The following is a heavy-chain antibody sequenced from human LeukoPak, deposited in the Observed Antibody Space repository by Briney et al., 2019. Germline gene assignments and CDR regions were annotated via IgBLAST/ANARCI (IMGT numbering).Heavy chain of an antibody. V-gene: IGHV4-59*01. J-gene: IGHJ4*02. CDR1: GGSISSYY. Sequence: SETLSLTCTVSGGSISSYYWSWIRQPPGKGLEWIGYIYYSGSTDYIPSLKSRVTISVDTSKNQFSLKLSSVTAADTAVYYCARDTEVAWYYFDYWGQGTLVTVSS. CDR3: ARDTEVAWYYFDY. CDR2: IYYSGST. D-gene: IGHD4-23*01.